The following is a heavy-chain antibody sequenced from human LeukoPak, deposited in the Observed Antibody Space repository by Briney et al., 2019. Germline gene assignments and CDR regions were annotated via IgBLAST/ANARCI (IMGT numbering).Heavy chain of an antibody. V-gene: IGHV4-34*01. J-gene: IGHJ4*02. CDR2: INHSGST. CDR1: GGSFSGYY. CDR3: ARALAWYFDY. Sequence: SETQSLTCAVYGGSFSGYYWSWIRQPPGKGLEWIGEINHSGSTNYNPSLKSRVTISVDTSKNQFSLKLSSVTAADTAVYYCARALAWYFDYWGQGTLVTVSS.